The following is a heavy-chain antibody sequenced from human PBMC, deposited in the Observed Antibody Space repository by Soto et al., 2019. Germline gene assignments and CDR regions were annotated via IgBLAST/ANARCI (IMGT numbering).Heavy chain of an antibody. J-gene: IGHJ4*02. CDR2: IIPIFGTA. Sequence: SVKVYCKASGGTFSSYAISWVRQAPGQGLEWMGGIIPIFGTANYAQKFQGRVTITADESTSTAYMELSSPRSEDTAVYYCARDTITGITHYFDYWGQGTLVTVSS. CDR1: GGTFSSYA. CDR3: ARDTITGITHYFDY. D-gene: IGHD1-7*01. V-gene: IGHV1-69*13.